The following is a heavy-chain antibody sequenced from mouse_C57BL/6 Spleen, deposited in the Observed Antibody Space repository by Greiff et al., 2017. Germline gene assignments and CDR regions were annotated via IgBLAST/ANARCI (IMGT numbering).Heavy chain of an antibody. Sequence: VQLQQPGAELVRPGSSVKLSCKASGYTFTSYWMHWVKQRPIQGLEWIGNIDPSDSETHYNQKFKDKATLTVDKSSSSAYMQLSNLTSEDSAVYYCARATYAMDYWGQGTSVTVSS. CDR3: ARATYAMDY. V-gene: IGHV1-52*01. CDR1: GYTFTSYW. J-gene: IGHJ4*01. CDR2: IDPSDSET.